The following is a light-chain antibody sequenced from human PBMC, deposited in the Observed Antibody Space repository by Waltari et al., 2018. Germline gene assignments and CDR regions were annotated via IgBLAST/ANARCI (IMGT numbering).Light chain of an antibody. Sequence: QSALTQPPSASGSPGQSVTISCTGTSSDVGAYDYVSWYQQDPGKAPKLMIYEVSKRPSGVPDRFSGSASGTTVTLTISGVQAEDEAVYYCQSADSSGTSRVFGGGTKLTVL. V-gene: IGLV2-8*01. CDR3: QSADSSGTSRV. CDR1: SSDVGAYDY. CDR2: EVS. J-gene: IGLJ2*01.